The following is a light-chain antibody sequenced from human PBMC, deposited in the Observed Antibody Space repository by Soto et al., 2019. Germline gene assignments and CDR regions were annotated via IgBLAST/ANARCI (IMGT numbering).Light chain of an antibody. CDR1: SSDVGSYNY. CDR3: SSYTSGSTLYV. CDR2: ASS. J-gene: IGLJ1*01. V-gene: IGLV2-14*01. Sequence: ALTQPASVSGSPGQSITISCTGTSSDVGSYNYVSWYQHHPGKAPRLMIYASSNRPSGVSHRFSGSRSGNTASLTISGLQAEDEADYYCSSYTSGSTLYVFGTGTKVTVL.